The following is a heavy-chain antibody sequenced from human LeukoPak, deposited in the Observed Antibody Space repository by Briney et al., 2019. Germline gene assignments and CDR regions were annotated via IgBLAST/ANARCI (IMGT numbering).Heavy chain of an antibody. Sequence: GGSLRLSCAASGFTFSDYYMSWIRQAPGKGLEWVSYISSSGSTIYYADSVKGRFTISRDNAKNSLYLQMNSLRAEDTAVYYCASLGYYDFWSGYAGSRDFDYWGQGTLVTVSS. CDR1: GFTFSDYY. V-gene: IGHV3-11*04. CDR2: ISSSGSTI. J-gene: IGHJ4*02. CDR3: ASLGYYDFWSGYAGSRDFDY. D-gene: IGHD3-3*01.